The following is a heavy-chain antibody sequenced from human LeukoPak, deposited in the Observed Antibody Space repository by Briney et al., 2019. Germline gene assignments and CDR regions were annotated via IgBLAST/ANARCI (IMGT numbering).Heavy chain of an antibody. J-gene: IGHJ3*02. CDR2: MNPNSGNT. CDR1: GYTFTSYD. CDR3: ARDPITMIGSSFAFDI. D-gene: IGHD3-22*01. V-gene: IGHV1-8*01. Sequence: ASVKVSCKASGYTFTSYDINWVRQATGQGLEWMGWMNPNSGNTGYAQKFQGRVTMTRDTSISTAYMELSRLRSDDTAVYYCARDPITMIGSSFAFDIWGQGTMVTVSS.